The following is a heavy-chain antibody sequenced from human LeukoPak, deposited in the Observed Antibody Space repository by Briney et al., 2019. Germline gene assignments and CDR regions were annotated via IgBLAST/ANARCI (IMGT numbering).Heavy chain of an antibody. V-gene: IGHV3-23*01. CDR1: GFTFSSYA. Sequence: PGASLRLSCAASGFTFSSYAMSWVRQAPGKGLECVSIISDSGGSTYYADSVKGRFAISRDNSKNTLFLQMNSLRVEDTAVYYCAKEARSTSTGPHFDYWGQGTLVTVSS. J-gene: IGHJ4*02. CDR2: ISDSGGST. D-gene: IGHD2-8*02. CDR3: AKEARSTSTGPHFDY.